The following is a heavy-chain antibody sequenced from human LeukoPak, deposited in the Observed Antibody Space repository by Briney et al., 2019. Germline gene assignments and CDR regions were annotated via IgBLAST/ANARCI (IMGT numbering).Heavy chain of an antibody. Sequence: GGSLRLSCAASGFTFSSYAMSWVRQAPGKGLEWVSAISGSGGSTYYADSVKGRFTTSRDNSKNTLYLQMNSLRAEDTAVYYCAKDIRYFDWLGPDYWGQGTLVTVSS. CDR1: GFTFSSYA. CDR2: ISGSGGST. CDR3: AKDIRYFDWLGPDY. V-gene: IGHV3-23*01. J-gene: IGHJ4*02. D-gene: IGHD3-9*01.